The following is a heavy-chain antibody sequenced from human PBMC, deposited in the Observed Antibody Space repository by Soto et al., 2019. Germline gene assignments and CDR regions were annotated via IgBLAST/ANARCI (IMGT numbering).Heavy chain of an antibody. J-gene: IGHJ6*02. V-gene: IGHV5-51*01. D-gene: IGHD6-19*01. CDR3: ARPREAGKNYYGVDV. CDR2: IYPGDSDT. CDR1: GYSFTSYW. Sequence: EVQLVQSGAEVKKPGESLKISCKGAGYSFTSYWIGWVRQMPGKGLEWMGIIYPGDSDTRYSPSFQGQVTISADKSISTAYLQWSGLKASDTAMYYCARPREAGKNYYGVDVWGQGTTVTVSS.